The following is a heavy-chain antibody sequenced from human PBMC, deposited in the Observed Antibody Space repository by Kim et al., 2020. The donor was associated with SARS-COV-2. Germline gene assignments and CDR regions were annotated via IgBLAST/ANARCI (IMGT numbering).Heavy chain of an antibody. J-gene: IGHJ3*02. V-gene: IGHV4-61*02. Sequence: SETLSLTCTVSGGSISSGSYYWSWIRQPAGKGLEWIGRIYTSGSTNYNPSLKSRVTISVDTSKNQFSLKLSSVTAADTAVYYCARAQWLVPFAFDIWGQGTMVTVSS. D-gene: IGHD6-19*01. CDR3: ARAQWLVPFAFDI. CDR1: GGSISSGSYY. CDR2: IYTSGST.